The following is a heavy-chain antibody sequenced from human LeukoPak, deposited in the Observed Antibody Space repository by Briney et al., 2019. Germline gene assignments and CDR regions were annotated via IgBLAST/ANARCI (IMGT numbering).Heavy chain of an antibody. J-gene: IGHJ4*02. Sequence: GGSLRLSCAASGFTFSSYSMNWVRQAPGKGLEWVSSISSSSSYIYYADSVKGRFTISRDNAKNSLYLQMNSLRAEDTAVYYCARVPNTAGLYFDYWGQGTLVTVSS. CDR1: GFTFSSYS. V-gene: IGHV3-21*01. CDR3: ARVPNTAGLYFDY. D-gene: IGHD5-18*01. CDR2: ISSSSSYI.